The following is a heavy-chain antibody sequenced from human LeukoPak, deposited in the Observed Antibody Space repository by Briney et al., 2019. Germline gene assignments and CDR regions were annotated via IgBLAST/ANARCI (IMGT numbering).Heavy chain of an antibody. CDR1: GFTFSDYY. CDR3: AREHDWFSYYYGMDV. V-gene: IGHV3-11*06. CDR2: ISSSSSYT. J-gene: IGHJ6*04. Sequence: PGGSLRLSCAAPGFTFSDYYMSWIRQAPGKGLEWVSYISSSSSYTNYADSVKGRFTISRDNAKNSLYLQMNSLRAEDTAVYYCAREHDWFSYYYGMDVWGKGTTVTVSS. D-gene: IGHD3-9*01.